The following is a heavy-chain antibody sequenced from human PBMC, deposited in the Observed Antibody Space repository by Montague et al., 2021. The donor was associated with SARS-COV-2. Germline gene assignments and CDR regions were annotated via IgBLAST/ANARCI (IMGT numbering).Heavy chain of an antibody. D-gene: IGHD4-23*01. CDR1: GGSISSSSYH. CDR3: ARLRYYGGNSGFQGLVDY. V-gene: IGHV4-39*01. Sequence: SETLSLTCIVSGGSISSSSYHWGWIRQPPGKGLEWIGTIDYSGSTYYXXXLERRVTISVDTPKNQFSLKLSSVTAADTAVYYCARLRYYGGNSGFQGLVDYWCQGALITVSS. CDR2: IDYSGST. J-gene: IGHJ4*02.